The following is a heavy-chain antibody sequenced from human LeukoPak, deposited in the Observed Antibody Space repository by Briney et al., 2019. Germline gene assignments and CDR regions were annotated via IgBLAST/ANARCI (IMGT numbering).Heavy chain of an antibody. V-gene: IGHV3-74*01. Sequence: GGSLRLSCAASGFTFSSYWMHWVRRAPGKGLVWVSRINSDGSSTSYADSVKGRFTISRDNAKNTLYLQMNSLRAEDTAVYYCARVGPGGVTRDWYFDLWGRGTLVTVSS. CDR2: INSDGSST. J-gene: IGHJ2*01. CDR1: GFTFSSYW. CDR3: ARVGPGGVTRDWYFDL. D-gene: IGHD4-11*01.